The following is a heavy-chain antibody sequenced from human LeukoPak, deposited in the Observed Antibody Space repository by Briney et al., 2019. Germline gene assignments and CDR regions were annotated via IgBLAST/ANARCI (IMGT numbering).Heavy chain of an antibody. CDR3: AELGITMIGGV. V-gene: IGHV3-23*01. CDR1: GFTFSRHA. Sequence: GGSLRLSCAASGFTFSRHALSWGRQAPGEGVEWVSAISGSGGSTYYADSVKGRFTISRDNAKNSLYLQMNSLRAEDTAVYYCAELGITMIGGVWGRGTTVTISS. CDR2: ISGSGGST. D-gene: IGHD3-10*02. J-gene: IGHJ6*04.